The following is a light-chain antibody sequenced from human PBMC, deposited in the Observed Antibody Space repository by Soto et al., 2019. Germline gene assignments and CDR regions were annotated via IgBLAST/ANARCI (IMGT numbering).Light chain of an antibody. CDR1: SSDFGDDKY. J-gene: IGLJ2*01. V-gene: IGLV2-14*01. CDR3: SSYTSNSPLGI. CDR2: GVS. Sequence: QSALTQPASVSGSPGQSITMSCTGSSSDFGDDKYVTWYQQQPGKGPNLLIYGVSKRPSGVSNRFSGSKSGNTASLTISGLQPEDEGTYYCSSYTSNSPLGIFGGGTKLTVL.